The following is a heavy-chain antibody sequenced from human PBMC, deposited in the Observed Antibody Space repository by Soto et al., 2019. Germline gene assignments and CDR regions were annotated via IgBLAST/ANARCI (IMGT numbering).Heavy chain of an antibody. CDR2: IHHGDSDT. Sequence: PGASLKTCCMGSGYSFAIYLIGWVRHMPGKGLGWMGIIHHGDSDTRYGPSDQSYVTISADKSIITAYLQWSSLKTSETAMYYCARWGHYYESCRGCSNWYDPWGQGTLVTVSS. D-gene: IGHD3-3*01. CDR3: ARWGHYYESCRGCSNWYDP. CDR1: GYSFAIYL. V-gene: IGHV5-51*01. J-gene: IGHJ5*02.